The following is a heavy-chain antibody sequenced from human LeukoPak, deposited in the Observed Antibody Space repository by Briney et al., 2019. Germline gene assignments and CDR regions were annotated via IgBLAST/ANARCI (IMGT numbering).Heavy chain of an antibody. CDR3: ARKENVYYYFDY. D-gene: IGHD3-10*01. Sequence: PSETLSLTCTVSGGSVSSGSYYWSWIRQPPGKGLEWIGYIYYSGNTNYDPSLKSRITISVDTSKNQFSLKLSSVTAVDTAVYYCARKENVYYYFDYWGQGTLVTVSS. J-gene: IGHJ4*02. CDR1: GGSVSSGSYY. V-gene: IGHV4-61*01. CDR2: IYYSGNT.